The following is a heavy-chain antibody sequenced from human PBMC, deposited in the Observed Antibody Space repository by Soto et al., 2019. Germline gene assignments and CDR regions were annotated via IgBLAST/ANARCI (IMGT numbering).Heavy chain of an antibody. CDR3: ASYGRGTYYYGYYFHH. D-gene: IGHD3-10*01. Sequence: SETLSLTCAVSGGSISSSNWWCWVRQPPGKGLEWIGEIYHSGSTNYNPSLKSRVTISVDTSKNQFSLKLSSVTAADAAVYYCASYGRGTYYYGYYFHHWGQGTPVTVSS. J-gene: IGHJ4*02. V-gene: IGHV4-4*02. CDR2: IYHSGST. CDR1: GGSISSSNW.